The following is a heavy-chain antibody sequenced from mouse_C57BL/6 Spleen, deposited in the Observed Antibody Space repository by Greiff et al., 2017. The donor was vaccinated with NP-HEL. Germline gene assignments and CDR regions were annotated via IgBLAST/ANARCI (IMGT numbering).Heavy chain of an antibody. V-gene: IGHV1-15*01. CDR3: TRRRVVAHYFDY. CDR2: IDPETGGT. D-gene: IGHD1-1*01. J-gene: IGHJ2*01. CDR1: GYTFTDYE. Sequence: QVHVKQSGAELVRPGASVTLSCKASGYTFTDYEMHWVKQTPVHGLEWIGAIDPETGGTAYNQKFKGKAILTADKSSSTAYMELRSLTSEDSAVYYCTRRRVVAHYFDYWGQGTTLTVSS.